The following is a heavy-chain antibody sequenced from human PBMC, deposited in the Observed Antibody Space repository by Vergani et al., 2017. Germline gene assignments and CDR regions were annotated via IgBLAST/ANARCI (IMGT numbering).Heavy chain of an antibody. Sequence: QVQLEESGPGLVKPSETLSLTCTVSGGSFNTYYWSWIRQSPGKGVDWIGYTYSTAGTNYNPSLNSRVTMSVDTSKNQFSLKLRSVTAADTAVYFCARVMYRDEASTGYRLEGMDIWGQGTTVTISS. J-gene: IGHJ6*02. CDR2: TYSTAGT. CDR1: GGSFNTYY. CDR3: ARVMYRDEASTGYRLEGMDI. V-gene: IGHV4-59*13. D-gene: IGHD3-9*01.